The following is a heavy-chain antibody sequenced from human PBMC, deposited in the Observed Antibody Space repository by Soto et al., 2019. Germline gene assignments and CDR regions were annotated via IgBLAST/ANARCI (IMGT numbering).Heavy chain of an antibody. J-gene: IGHJ5*02. CDR1: GFTFSDFD. Sequence: EVQLVDSGGDLVQPGGSLRLSCVASGFTFSDFDMYWVRQVTGKGLEWVAGIGTLFDTYYSDSVRGRFSIFRDNAKNSVTLQMNSLQPGDTAVYFCARGRSKDFHSTPPPTFDPWGQGTLVTVSS. D-gene: IGHD2-15*01. CDR3: ARGRSKDFHSTPPPTFDP. CDR2: IGTLFDT. V-gene: IGHV3-13*01.